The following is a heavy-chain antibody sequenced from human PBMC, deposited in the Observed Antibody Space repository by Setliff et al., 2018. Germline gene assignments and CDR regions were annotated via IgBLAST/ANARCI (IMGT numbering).Heavy chain of an antibody. CDR3: ARHPSSGSYYGGSIFYFDD. Sequence: KSSETLSLTCSVSGASITSGGFYWTWIRQPAGKGLEWIGHISPSGSTTYNPSLKTRVTISVDTSKNQFSLKLSFVTAADTAVYYCARHPSSGSYYGGSIFYFDDWGPGILVTVSS. CDR2: ISPSGST. J-gene: IGHJ4*02. D-gene: IGHD1-26*01. CDR1: GASITSGGFY. V-gene: IGHV4-61*09.